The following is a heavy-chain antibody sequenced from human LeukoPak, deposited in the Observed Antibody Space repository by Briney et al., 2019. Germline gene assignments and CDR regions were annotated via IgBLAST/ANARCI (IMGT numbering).Heavy chain of an antibody. D-gene: IGHD6-13*01. CDR1: GYSIISDYY. CDR2: IYYSGII. Sequence: SETLSLTCTVSGYSIISDYYWGWIRQPPGKELEWIGYIYYSGIINYNPSLKSRVSISVDTSKNQISLKLNSVTAADTAVYYCARGWQSFDPWGQGTLVTVSS. J-gene: IGHJ5*02. CDR3: ARGWQSFDP. V-gene: IGHV4-38-2*02.